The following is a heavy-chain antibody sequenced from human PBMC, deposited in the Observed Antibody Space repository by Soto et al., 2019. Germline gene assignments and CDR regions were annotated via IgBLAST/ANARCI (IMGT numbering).Heavy chain of an antibody. Sequence: QVQLVQSGAEVKKPGSSVKVSCKASGGTFSSYTISWVRQAPGQGLEWMGRIIPILGIANYAQKFQGRVTIPADKSTSPAYMELSSLRSEDTAVYYCARDLRCSSTSCYARYYYGMDVWGQGTTVTVSS. CDR1: GGTFSSYT. V-gene: IGHV1-69*08. CDR3: ARDLRCSSTSCYARYYYGMDV. D-gene: IGHD2-2*01. CDR2: IIPILGIA. J-gene: IGHJ6*02.